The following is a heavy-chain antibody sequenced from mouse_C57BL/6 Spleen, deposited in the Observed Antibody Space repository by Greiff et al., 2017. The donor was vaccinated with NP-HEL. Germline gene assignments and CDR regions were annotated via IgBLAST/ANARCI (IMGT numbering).Heavy chain of an antibody. CDR2: INPNNGGT. CDR3: AKPYYYGSSYDWYFDV. CDR1: GYTFTDYY. D-gene: IGHD1-1*01. J-gene: IGHJ1*03. V-gene: IGHV1-26*01. Sequence: VQLQQSGPELVKPGASVKISCKASGYTFTDYYMNWVKQSHGKSLEWIGDINPNNGGTSYNQKFKGKATLTVDKSSSTAYMELRSLTSEDSAVYYCAKPYYYGSSYDWYFDVWGTETTVTVSS.